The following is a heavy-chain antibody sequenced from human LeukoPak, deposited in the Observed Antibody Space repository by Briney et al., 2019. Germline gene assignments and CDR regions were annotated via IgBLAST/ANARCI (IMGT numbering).Heavy chain of an antibody. V-gene: IGHV4-4*07. Sequence: SETLSLTCTVSGDSISSYYWSWIRQPAGKGLEWIGRLYTSGGTNYNPSLKSRVTMSIDTSKNQFSLKLSSVTAADTALYYCARASYGDYNFDYWGQGTLVTVSS. CDR3: ARASYGDYNFDY. CDR2: LYTSGGT. CDR1: GDSISSYY. J-gene: IGHJ4*02. D-gene: IGHD4-17*01.